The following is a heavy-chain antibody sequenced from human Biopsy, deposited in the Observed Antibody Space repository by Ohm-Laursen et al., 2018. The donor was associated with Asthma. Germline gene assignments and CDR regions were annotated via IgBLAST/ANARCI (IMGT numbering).Heavy chain of an antibody. D-gene: IGHD3-3*02. Sequence: GSLRLSCSASGFPFSNYVMSWVRQAPGKGLEWVANIKHDGTEKNHVDSLKGRFTISRDNAKNSLYLQMNSLRAEDTAVYYCARTFHFWSPYHAEHYQLWGQGTLVTVSS. CDR1: GFPFSNYV. V-gene: IGHV3-7*01. CDR2: IKHDGTEK. CDR3: ARTFHFWSPYHAEHYQL. J-gene: IGHJ1*01.